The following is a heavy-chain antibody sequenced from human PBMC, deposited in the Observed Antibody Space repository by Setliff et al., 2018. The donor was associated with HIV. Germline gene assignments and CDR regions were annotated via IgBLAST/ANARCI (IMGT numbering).Heavy chain of an antibody. J-gene: IGHJ3*02. Sequence: GGSLRLSCVASGFAFGTYTMHWVRHVPGKGLQWVATISYDGSDKYYADSVKGRFTISRDNSKNTLYLQMNSLTTEDTAVYYCARDRSSGYYYPDAFDIWGQGTMVTVSS. CDR2: ISYDGSDK. V-gene: IGHV3-30*04. CDR1: GFAFGTYT. CDR3: ARDRSSGYYYPDAFDI. D-gene: IGHD3-22*01.